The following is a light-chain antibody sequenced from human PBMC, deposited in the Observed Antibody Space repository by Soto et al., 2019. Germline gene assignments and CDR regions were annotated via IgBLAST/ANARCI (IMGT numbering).Light chain of an antibody. CDR2: AAS. Sequence: DIQLTQSPSFLSASVGDRVTITCRASQAISSYLAWYQLKPGKAPKLLIYAASTLQSGVPSRFSGSGYGTELTRTIRSLQPEDFATYYCLQPNNCPLTFGPGSKVDV. J-gene: IGKJ3*01. V-gene: IGKV1-9*01. CDR1: QAISSY. CDR3: LQPNNCPLT.